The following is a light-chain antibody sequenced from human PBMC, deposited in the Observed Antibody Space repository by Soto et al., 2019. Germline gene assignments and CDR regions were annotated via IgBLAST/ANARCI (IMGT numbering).Light chain of an antibody. V-gene: IGKV3-20*01. CDR2: GAS. J-gene: IGKJ2*01. Sequence: EIVLVQSPGTLSLSPGERATLSCRASQSISNNYLAGYQQKPGQAPRLLIYGASSMATGVPDRFSGSGTGTDFNLTITRLEPEDFAVYYCQQYGVSPLMYTFGQGTKVGVK. CDR3: QQYGVSPLMYT. CDR1: QSISNNY.